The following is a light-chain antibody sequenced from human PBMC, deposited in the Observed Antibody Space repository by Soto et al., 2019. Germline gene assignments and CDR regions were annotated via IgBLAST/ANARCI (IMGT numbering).Light chain of an antibody. V-gene: IGLV1-40*01. J-gene: IGLJ2*01. Sequence: QSVLTQPPSVSGAPGQRVTISCTGSSSNIGAGYDVHWYQQLPGTAPKLLIFGNSNRPSGVPDRFSSSKSGTSASLAITGLEAEDEADYYCQSYDSSLSSMVFGGGTQVTVL. CDR1: SSNIGAGYD. CDR2: GNS. CDR3: QSYDSSLSSMV.